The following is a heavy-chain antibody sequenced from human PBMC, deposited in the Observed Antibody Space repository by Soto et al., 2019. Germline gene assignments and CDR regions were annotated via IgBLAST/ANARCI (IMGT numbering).Heavy chain of an antibody. CDR3: ARAPAVSIFGVEYNWFDP. V-gene: IGHV3-33*01. CDR1: GFTFSSYG. J-gene: IGHJ5*02. CDR2: IWYDGSNK. D-gene: IGHD3-3*01. Sequence: PGGSLRLSCAASGFTFSSYGMHWVRQAPGKGLEWVAVIWYDGSNKYYADSVKGRFTISRDNSKNTLYLQMNSLRAEDTAVYYCARAPAVSIFGVEYNWFDPWGQGTLVTVSS.